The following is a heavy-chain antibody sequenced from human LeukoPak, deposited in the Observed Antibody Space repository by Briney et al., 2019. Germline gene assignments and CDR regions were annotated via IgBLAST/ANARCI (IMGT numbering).Heavy chain of an antibody. CDR1: GFTFSSYA. D-gene: IGHD3-3*01. V-gene: IGHV3-30-3*01. J-gene: IGHJ4*02. CDR3: ARVLRFFEWLPADY. CDR2: ISYDGSNK. Sequence: GGSLRLSCAASGFTFSSYAMHWVRQAPGKGLEWVAVISYDGSNKYYADSVKGRFTISRDNSKNTLYLRMNSLRAEDTAVYYCARVLRFFEWLPADYWGQGTLVTVSS.